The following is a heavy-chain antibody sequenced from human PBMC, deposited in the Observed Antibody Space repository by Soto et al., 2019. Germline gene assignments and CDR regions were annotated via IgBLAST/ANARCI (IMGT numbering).Heavy chain of an antibody. Sequence: QVQLQESGPGLVRPSGTLSLTCAVSGGSISDNNWWSWVRQPPGKGLEWIGEIYRSGTANYNPPLNSRVTISMDKSKNQISLHLYSVTAADSAVYYCARHIGVPGTRDFDYWGQGTLVTVSS. CDR3: ARHIGVPGTRDFDY. CDR1: GGSISDNNW. CDR2: IYRSGTA. D-gene: IGHD2-21*01. J-gene: IGHJ4*02. V-gene: IGHV4-4*02.